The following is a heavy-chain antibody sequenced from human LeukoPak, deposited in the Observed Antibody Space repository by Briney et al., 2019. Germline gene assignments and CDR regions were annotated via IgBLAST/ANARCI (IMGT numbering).Heavy chain of an antibody. J-gene: IGHJ4*02. Sequence: SETLSLTCTVSGGSISRYYWSWIRQPPGKGLEWIGYIYYSGSTNYNPSLKSRVTISVDTSKNQFSLKLSSVTAADTAVYYCARGGGYSYGPDYWGQETLVTVSS. CDR3: ARGGGYSYGPDY. D-gene: IGHD5-18*01. CDR1: GGSISRYY. V-gene: IGHV4-59*01. CDR2: IYYSGST.